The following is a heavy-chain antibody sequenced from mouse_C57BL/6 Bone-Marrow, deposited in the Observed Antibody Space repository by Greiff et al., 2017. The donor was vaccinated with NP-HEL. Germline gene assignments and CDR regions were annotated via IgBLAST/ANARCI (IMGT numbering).Heavy chain of an antibody. V-gene: IGHV1-19*01. J-gene: IGHJ2*01. D-gene: IGHD1-1*01. CDR1: GYTFTDYY. Sequence: VQLKESGPVLVKPGASVKMSCKASGYTFTDYYMNWVKQSHGKSLEWIGVINPYNGGTSYNQKFKGKATLTVDKSSSTAYMELNSLTSEDPAVYYCARRAVVVPGDYWGQGTTLTVSS. CDR2: INPYNGGT. CDR3: ARRAVVVPGDY.